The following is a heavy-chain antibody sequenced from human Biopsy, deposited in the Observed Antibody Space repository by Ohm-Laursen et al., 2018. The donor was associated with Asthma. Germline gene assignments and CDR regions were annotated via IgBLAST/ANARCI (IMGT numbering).Heavy chain of an antibody. V-gene: IGHV3-30*03. Sequence: SLRLSCAASGFSFSRSGMHWVRQAPGKGLEWVAVISFDGSNKYYGDSVKGRFTIARDNSKNTVYLQMNSLRAEDTAVYYCASYEVVTAILPMDVWGQGTTVTVSS. CDR3: ASYEVVTAILPMDV. CDR2: ISFDGSNK. J-gene: IGHJ6*02. CDR1: GFSFSRSG. D-gene: IGHD2-21*02.